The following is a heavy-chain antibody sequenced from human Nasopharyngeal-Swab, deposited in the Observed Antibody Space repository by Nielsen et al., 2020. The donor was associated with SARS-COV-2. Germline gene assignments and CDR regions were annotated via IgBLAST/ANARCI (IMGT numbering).Heavy chain of an antibody. CDR3: AASPNYYDSSGYPFDI. Sequence: SVKVSCKASGFTFTSSAVQWVRQARGQRLEWIGWIVVGSGNTNYAQKFQERVTITRDMSTSTAYMELRSLRSEDTAVYYCAASPNYYDSSGYPFDIWGQGTMVTVSS. CDR2: IVVGSGNT. V-gene: IGHV1-58*01. J-gene: IGHJ3*02. CDR1: GFTFTSSA. D-gene: IGHD3-22*01.